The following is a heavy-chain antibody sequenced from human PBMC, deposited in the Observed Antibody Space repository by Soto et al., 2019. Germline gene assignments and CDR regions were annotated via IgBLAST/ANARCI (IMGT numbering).Heavy chain of an antibody. V-gene: IGHV4-31*03. CDR1: GGSISSGGYY. J-gene: IGHJ6*03. D-gene: IGHD3-16*01. CDR2: IYYSGST. CDR3: ARGFEGSLGSPVGYMDV. Sequence: SETLSLTCTVSGGSISSGGYYWSWIRQHPGKGLEWIGYIYYSGSTYYNPSLKSRVTISVDTSKNQFSLKLSSVTAADTAVYYCARGFEGSLGSPVGYMDVWGKGTTVTVSS.